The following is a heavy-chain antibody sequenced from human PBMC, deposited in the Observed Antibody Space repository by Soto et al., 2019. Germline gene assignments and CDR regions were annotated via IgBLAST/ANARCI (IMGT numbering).Heavy chain of an antibody. CDR3: ARVRGGGSEYFFDY. J-gene: IGHJ4*02. V-gene: IGHV1-46*01. CDR1: GYTFTRYN. Sequence: ASVKVSCKASGYTFTRYNVHWVRQAPGQGLEWMAIINPSGGTTYYVQKFEGRVTLTTDTSTSTVYMELGSLRSDDTAVYYCARVRGGGSEYFFDYWGQGTLVTVSS. CDR2: INPSGGTT. D-gene: IGHD2-15*01.